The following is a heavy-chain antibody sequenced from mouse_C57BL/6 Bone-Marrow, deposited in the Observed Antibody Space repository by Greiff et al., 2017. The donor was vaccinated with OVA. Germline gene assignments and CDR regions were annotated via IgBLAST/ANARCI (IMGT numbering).Heavy chain of an antibody. J-gene: IGHJ2*01. CDR2: IYPRSGNT. Sequence: VKLQESGAELARPGASVKLSCKASGYTFTSYGISWVKQRTGQGLEWIGEIYPRSGNTYYNEKFKGKATLTADKSSSTAYMELRSLTSEDSAVYFCADYGKGLDYWGQGTTLTVSS. CDR1: GYTFTSYG. D-gene: IGHD1-1*01. V-gene: IGHV1-81*01. CDR3: ADYGKGLDY.